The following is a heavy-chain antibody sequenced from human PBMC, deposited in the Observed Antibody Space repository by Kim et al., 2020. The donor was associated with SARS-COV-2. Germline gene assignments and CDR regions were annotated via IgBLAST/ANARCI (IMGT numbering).Heavy chain of an antibody. CDR3: ARDRYRRAFDI. D-gene: IGHD1-1*01. V-gene: IGHV3-33*05. CDR1: GFTFSSYG. CDR2: ISYDGSNK. Sequence: GGSLRLSCAASGFTFSSYGMHWVRQAPGKGLEWVAVISYDGSNKYYADSVKGRFTISRDNSKNTLYLQMNSLRAEDTAVYYCARDRYRRAFDIWGQGTMVTVSS. J-gene: IGHJ3*02.